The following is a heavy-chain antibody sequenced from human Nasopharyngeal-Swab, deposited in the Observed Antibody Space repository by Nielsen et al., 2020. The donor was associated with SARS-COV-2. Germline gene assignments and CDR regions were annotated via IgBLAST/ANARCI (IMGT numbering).Heavy chain of an antibody. CDR3: ARDGVARLFDY. D-gene: IGHD3-10*01. CDR1: GFTFSSYS. Sequence: GGSLRLSCAASGFTFSSYSMNWVRQAPGKWLEWVSSISSSSSYIYYADSVKGRFTISRDNAKNSLYLQMNSLTAEDTAVYYCARDGVARLFDYWGQGTLVTVSS. J-gene: IGHJ4*02. V-gene: IGHV3-21*01. CDR2: ISSSSSYI.